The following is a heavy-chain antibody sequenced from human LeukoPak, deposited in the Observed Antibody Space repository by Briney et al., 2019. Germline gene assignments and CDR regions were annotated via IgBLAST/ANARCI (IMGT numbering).Heavy chain of an antibody. CDR2: INPSGGST. J-gene: IGHJ3*02. Sequence: GASVKVSCKASGYTFTSYYMHWVRQAPGQGLEWMGIINPSGGSTSYAQKFQGRVTITADKSTSTAYMELSSLRSEDTAVYYCARASTNYYDSSGYYEPDAFDIWGQGTMVTVSS. D-gene: IGHD3-22*01. CDR3: ARASTNYYDSSGYYEPDAFDI. CDR1: GYTFTSYY. V-gene: IGHV1-46*01.